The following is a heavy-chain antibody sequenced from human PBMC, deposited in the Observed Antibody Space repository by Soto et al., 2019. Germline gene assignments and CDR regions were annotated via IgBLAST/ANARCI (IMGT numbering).Heavy chain of an antibody. V-gene: IGHV3-7*01. CDR1: GFTFSSYW. J-gene: IGHJ4*02. CDR3: ARERERYSSSSIL. D-gene: IGHD6-6*01. Sequence: WWSLRLSCSASGFTFSSYWMSWGRQAPGKGLEWVANIKQDGSEKYYVDSVKGRFTISRDNAKNSLYLQMNSLRAEDTAVYYCARERERYSSSSILWGQGTLVTVSS. CDR2: IKQDGSEK.